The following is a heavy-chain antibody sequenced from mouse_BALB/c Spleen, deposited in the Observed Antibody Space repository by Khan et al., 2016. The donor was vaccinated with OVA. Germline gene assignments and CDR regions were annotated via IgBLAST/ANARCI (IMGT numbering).Heavy chain of an antibody. J-gene: IGHJ3*01. D-gene: IGHD3-3*01. V-gene: IGHV1-7*01. CDR1: GYTFTNYW. CDR3: ARRSEGFAY. CDR2: INLSTXYT. Sequence: QVQLQQPGAELAKPGASVKMSCKASGYTFTNYWRHWVKQGPGQGLEWIGNINLSTXYTDYNQKFKDKATLTADKSSTTAYMQLTSLTSEDSAVYYCARRSEGFAYWGQGTLVTVSA.